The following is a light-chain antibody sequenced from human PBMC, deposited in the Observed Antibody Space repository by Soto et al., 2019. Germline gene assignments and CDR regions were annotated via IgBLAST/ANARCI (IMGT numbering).Light chain of an antibody. CDR3: QQYNNWPPWT. V-gene: IGKV3-15*01. CDR2: GAS. J-gene: IGKJ2*01. Sequence: EIVMTQSPATLSVSPGERATLSCRASQSVSSNLAWYQQKPGQAPRLLIYGASTRATGIPARFSGSRSGTDFTLTIISLQSEDFPVYYCQQYNNWPPWTFGQGTNLEIK. CDR1: QSVSSN.